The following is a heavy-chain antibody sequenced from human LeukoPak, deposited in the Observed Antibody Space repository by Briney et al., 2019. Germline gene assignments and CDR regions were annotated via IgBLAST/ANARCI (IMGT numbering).Heavy chain of an antibody. J-gene: IGHJ5*02. CDR3: ARFPVLDTAMA. CDR1: TGPLSGYY. V-gene: IGHV4-34*01. CDR2: ITHNANT. Sequence: SETLSLTCAVYTGPLSGYYWAWIRQPPGEGLEWIGEITHNANTKYNPSLESPVIISVDTSKNQFSLKLNSVTAADTAVYYCARFPVLDTAMAWGQGTQVTVSS. D-gene: IGHD5-18*01.